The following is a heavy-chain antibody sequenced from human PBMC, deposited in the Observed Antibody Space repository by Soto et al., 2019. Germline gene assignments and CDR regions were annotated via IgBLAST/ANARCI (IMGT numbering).Heavy chain of an antibody. Sequence: ASVKVSCKASGFTFTSSAVQWVRQARGQRLEWIGWIVVGSGNTNYAQKFQERVTITRDMSTSTAYMELSSLRSEDTAVYYCAAEGHSSSYFPGDYYYGMDVWGQGTTVTVSS. D-gene: IGHD6-6*01. V-gene: IGHV1-58*01. CDR3: AAEGHSSSYFPGDYYYGMDV. CDR2: IVVGSGNT. J-gene: IGHJ6*02. CDR1: GFTFTSSA.